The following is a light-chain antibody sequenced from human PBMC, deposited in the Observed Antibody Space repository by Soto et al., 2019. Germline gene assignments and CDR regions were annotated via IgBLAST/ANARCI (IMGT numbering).Light chain of an antibody. CDR3: SSYTTSSTYV. Sequence: QSVLTQPASVSGYPGQSITISCTGASIDVGAYNYVAWCQQHPGKGPKLLIYDVSNRPSGFSSRFSGSKSGNTASLTISGLRAEDEADYFCSSYTTSSTYVFATGTKVPS. J-gene: IGLJ1*01. V-gene: IGLV2-14*01. CDR1: SIDVGAYNY. CDR2: DVS.